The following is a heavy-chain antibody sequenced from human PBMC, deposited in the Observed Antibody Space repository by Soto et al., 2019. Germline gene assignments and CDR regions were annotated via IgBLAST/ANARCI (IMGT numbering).Heavy chain of an antibody. CDR3: ARYGGYSSIWSNMDY. CDR1: GGSISSYY. V-gene: IGHV4-59*01. Sequence: SETLSLTCTVSGGSISSYYWSWIRQPPGKGLEWIGYIYYSGSTNYNPSLKSRVTISVDTSKNQFSLKLSSVTAADTAVYYCARYGGYSSIWSNMDYWGQGTLVTVSS. CDR2: IYYSGST. J-gene: IGHJ4*02. D-gene: IGHD6-13*01.